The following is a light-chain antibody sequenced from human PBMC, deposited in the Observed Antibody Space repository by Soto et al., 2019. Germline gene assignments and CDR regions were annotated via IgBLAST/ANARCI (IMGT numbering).Light chain of an antibody. J-gene: IGKJ1*01. Sequence: PGERATLSCRPSQRVSSTSLAWXQQXPXKXXXXXXYGASSGAPGIPEGFSGGGSGTDSTFTIASLQPDDFATYYCQQYETFSGTFGPGPK. CDR2: GAS. CDR1: QRVSSTS. CDR3: QQYETFSGT. V-gene: IGKV3-20*01.